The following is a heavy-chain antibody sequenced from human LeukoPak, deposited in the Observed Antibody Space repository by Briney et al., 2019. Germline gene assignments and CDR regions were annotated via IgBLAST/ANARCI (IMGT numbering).Heavy chain of an antibody. J-gene: IGHJ6*02. Sequence: SETLSLTCTVSGYSISSGYYWGWIRQPPGKGLEWIGEINHSGSTNYNPSLKSRVTISVDTSKNQFSLKLSSVTAADTAVYYCARGRRLLWFGELLYDYYYGMDVWGQGTMVTVSS. CDR3: ARGRRLLWFGELLYDYYYGMDV. CDR1: GYSISSGYY. D-gene: IGHD3-10*01. V-gene: IGHV4-38-2*02. CDR2: INHSGST.